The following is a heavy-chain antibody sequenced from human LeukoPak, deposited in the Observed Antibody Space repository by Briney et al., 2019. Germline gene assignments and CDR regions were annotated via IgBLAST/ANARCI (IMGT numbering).Heavy chain of an antibody. V-gene: IGHV3-48*04. CDR2: ISSSSSTI. J-gene: IGHJ6*03. CDR3: FCYYYYMDV. CDR1: GFTFSSYS. Sequence: GGSLRLSCAASGFTFSSYSMNWVRRAPGKGLEWVSYISSSSSTIYYADSVKGRFTISRDNAKNSLYLQMNSLRAEDTAVYYCFCYYYYMDVWGKGTTVTVSS.